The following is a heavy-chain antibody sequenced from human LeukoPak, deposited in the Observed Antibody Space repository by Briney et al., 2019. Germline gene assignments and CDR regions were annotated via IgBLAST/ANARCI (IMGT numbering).Heavy chain of an antibody. CDR1: GGSISSYY. V-gene: IGHV4-59*01. CDR2: IYYSGST. Sequence: SETLSLTCTVSGGSISSYYWSWIRQPPGKGLEWIGYIYYSGSTNYNPSLKSRVTISVDTSKNQFSLKLSSVTAADTAVYYCARDGPHTDFQHWGQGTLVTVSS. J-gene: IGHJ1*01. D-gene: IGHD4-17*01. CDR3: ARDGPHTDFQH.